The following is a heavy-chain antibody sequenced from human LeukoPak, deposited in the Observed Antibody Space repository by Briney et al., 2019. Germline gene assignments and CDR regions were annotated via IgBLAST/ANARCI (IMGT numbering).Heavy chain of an antibody. Sequence: TSETLSLTCAVSGYSISSGYYWGWIRQPPGKGLEWIGSIYHSGSTYYNPSLKSRVTISVDTSKNQFSLKLSSVTAADTAVYYCASRGVSSSDYYDSSGYYLDRLFDYWGQGTLVTVSS. CDR1: GYSISSGYY. D-gene: IGHD3-22*01. V-gene: IGHV4-38-2*01. CDR3: ASRGVSSSDYYDSSGYYLDRLFDY. CDR2: IYHSGST. J-gene: IGHJ4*02.